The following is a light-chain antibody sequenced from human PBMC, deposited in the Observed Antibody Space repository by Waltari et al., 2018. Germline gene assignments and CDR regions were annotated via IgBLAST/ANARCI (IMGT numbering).Light chain of an antibody. Sequence: EIVLTQSPATLSLSPGERATLSCRASQSINGYLAWYQQKPGQAPRLLIYDTSNRATGIPARFSGSVSGTDFTLNISSLEPEDFAVYYCQHRSNWPPLFAFGPGTKVDLK. CDR3: QHRSNWPPLFA. CDR1: QSINGY. CDR2: DTS. V-gene: IGKV3-11*01. J-gene: IGKJ3*01.